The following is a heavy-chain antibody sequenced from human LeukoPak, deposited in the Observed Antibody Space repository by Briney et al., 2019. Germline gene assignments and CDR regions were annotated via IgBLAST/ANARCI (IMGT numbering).Heavy chain of an antibody. CDR2: IYRSGST. Sequence: SQTLSLTCDVSGGSISSGDYSWTWIRQPPGKGLEWIGFIYRSGSTYYSPSLKSRVTISVDRSKTQFSLELTSVTAADTAVYFRAGSRRGYWYFDLWGRGTLVSVSS. D-gene: IGHD3-16*01. CDR1: GGSISSGDYS. J-gene: IGHJ2*01. CDR3: AGSRRGYWYFDL. V-gene: IGHV4-30-2*01.